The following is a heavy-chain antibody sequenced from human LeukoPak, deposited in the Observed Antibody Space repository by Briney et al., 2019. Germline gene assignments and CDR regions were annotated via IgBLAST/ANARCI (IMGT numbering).Heavy chain of an antibody. D-gene: IGHD3-9*01. J-gene: IGHJ6*02. CDR2: IYYSGST. CDR1: GGSISSYY. Sequence: PSETLSLTCTVSGGSISSYYGSWIRQPPGKGLEWIGYIYYSGSTNYNPSLKSRVTISVDTSKNQFSLKLSSVTAADTAVYYCARTSPATPLLRYFDWSSSPMDVWGQGTTVTVSS. V-gene: IGHV4-59*01. CDR3: ARTSPATPLLRYFDWSSSPMDV.